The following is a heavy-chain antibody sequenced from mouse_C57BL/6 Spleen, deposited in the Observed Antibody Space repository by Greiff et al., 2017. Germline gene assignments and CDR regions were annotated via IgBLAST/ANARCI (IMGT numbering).Heavy chain of an antibody. D-gene: IGHD1-1*01. CDR1: GYSITSGYY. CDR3: ARDGDYGTRCAY. Sequence: DVKLQESGPGLVKPSQSLSLTCSVTGYSITSGYYWNWIRQFPGNKLEWMGYISYDGSNNYNPSLKNRISITRDTSKNQFFLKLNSVTTEDTATYYCARDGDYGTRCAYWGQGGLVTVSA. V-gene: IGHV3-6*01. CDR2: ISYDGSN. J-gene: IGHJ3*01.